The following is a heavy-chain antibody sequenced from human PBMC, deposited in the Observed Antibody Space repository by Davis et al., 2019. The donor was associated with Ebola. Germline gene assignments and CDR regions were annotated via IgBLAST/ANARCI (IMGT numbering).Heavy chain of an antibody. CDR1: GGSFSGYY. Sequence: SETLSLTCAVYGGSFSGYYWSWIRQPPGKGLEWIGEINHSGSTNYNPSLKSRVTISVDTSKNQFSLKLSSVTAADTAVYYCARGSDFWSGYYPRGKYGMDVWGHGTTVTVSS. CDR3: ARGSDFWSGYYPRGKYGMDV. D-gene: IGHD3-3*01. V-gene: IGHV4-34*01. CDR2: INHSGST. J-gene: IGHJ6*02.